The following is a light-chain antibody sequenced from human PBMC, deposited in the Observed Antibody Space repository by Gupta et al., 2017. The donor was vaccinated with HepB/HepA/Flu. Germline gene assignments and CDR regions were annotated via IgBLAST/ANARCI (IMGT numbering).Light chain of an antibody. CDR3: AARDDSRNGPV. J-gene: IGLJ2*01. CDR1: SSTIGSNT. Sequence: QSALPQPPSASGTPGQRGTISCSGSSSTIGSNTVTWYQQPPGTAPKLLIYTNNQRSSGVPERFSGSKYGTSASLAISGLQAEDEADYYCAARDDSRNGPVFGGGTKLTVL. CDR2: TNN. V-gene: IGLV1-44*01.